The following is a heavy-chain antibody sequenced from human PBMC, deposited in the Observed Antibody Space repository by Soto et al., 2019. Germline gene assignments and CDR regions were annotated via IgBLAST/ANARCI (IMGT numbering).Heavy chain of an antibody. D-gene: IGHD3-10*01. Sequence: QVQLQESGPGLVKPSQTLSLTCTVSGGSISSGGYYWSWIRQHPGKGLEWIGYIYYSGSTYYNPSLKSRDTISVDTSKNQFSLKLSSVPAADTAVYYCARGVYGENWFDPWGQGTLVTVSS. CDR2: IYYSGST. J-gene: IGHJ5*02. V-gene: IGHV4-31*03. CDR3: ARGVYGENWFDP. CDR1: GGSISSGGYY.